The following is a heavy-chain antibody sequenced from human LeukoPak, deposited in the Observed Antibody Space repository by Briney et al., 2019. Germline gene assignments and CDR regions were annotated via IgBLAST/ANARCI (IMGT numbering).Heavy chain of an antibody. J-gene: IGHJ4*02. CDR1: GGSISSYY. V-gene: IGHV4-59*12. Sequence: PSETLSLTCTVSGGSISSYYWSWIRQPPGKGLEWIGYIYYSGSTNYNPSLKSRVTISVDTSKNQFSLKLSSVTAADTAVYYCARGIRGESSWFDYWGQGTLVTVSS. CDR2: IYYSGST. CDR3: ARGIRGESSWFDY. D-gene: IGHD3-16*01.